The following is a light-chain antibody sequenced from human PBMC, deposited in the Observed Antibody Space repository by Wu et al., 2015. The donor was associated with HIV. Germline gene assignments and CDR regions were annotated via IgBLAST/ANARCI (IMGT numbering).Light chain of an antibody. V-gene: IGKV1-13*02. CDR3: QHFSSYPPSFT. CDR2: DAS. J-gene: IGKJ4*01. CDR1: QDISSA. Sequence: IQLTQSPSSLSASVGDRVTITCRASQDISSALVWHQQRLGKPPELLIYDASTLESGVPSRFSGRGSGTHFTLTISSLQPEDFATYYCQHFSSYPPSFTFGGGPRWRSN.